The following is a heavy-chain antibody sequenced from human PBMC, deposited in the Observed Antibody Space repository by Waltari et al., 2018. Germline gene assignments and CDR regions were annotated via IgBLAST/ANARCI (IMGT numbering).Heavy chain of an antibody. CDR3: ARGRGYGYFY. CDR2: ISSCGTTM. D-gene: IGHD3-22*01. V-gene: IGHV3-11*01. CDR1: GFPFSDYY. J-gene: IGHJ4*02. Sequence: QVQLVESGGGLVNPGGSLRLSCAASGFPFSDYYMSWFRQAPGKGLAGVVEISSCGTTMYYEDYVKCWFTISRDNAKTSLYLQMNSLRAEDTAVYYGARGRGYGYFYWGQGTLVTVSS.